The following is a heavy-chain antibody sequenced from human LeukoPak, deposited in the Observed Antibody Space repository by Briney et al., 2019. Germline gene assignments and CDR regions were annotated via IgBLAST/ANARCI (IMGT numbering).Heavy chain of an antibody. CDR2: IRYDGSNK. J-gene: IGHJ4*02. CDR3: AKDDPNTYYYGSGSPDY. CDR1: GFTFSSYG. V-gene: IGHV3-30*02. Sequence: GSLRLSCAASGFTFSSYGMHWVRQAPGKGLEWVAFIRYDGSNKYYADSVKGRFTISRDNSKNTLYLQMNSLRAEDTAVYYCAKDDPNTYYYGSGSPDYWGQGTLVTVSS. D-gene: IGHD3-10*01.